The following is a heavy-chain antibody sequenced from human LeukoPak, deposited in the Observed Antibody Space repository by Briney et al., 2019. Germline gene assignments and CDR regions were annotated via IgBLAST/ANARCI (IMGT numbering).Heavy chain of an antibody. CDR2: ISYSGKT. V-gene: IGHV4-59*01. CDR1: GDSITIYY. J-gene: IGHJ4*02. D-gene: IGHD2-15*01. CDR3: AREIVKSHFDF. Sequence: SETLSLTCSVSGDSITIYYWGWLRQPPGKGLEWIVYISYSGKTYYNPSLESRVTISLDTSQNRFSLRLGSVTASDTAVYYCAREIVKSHFDFWGQGTLVTVSS.